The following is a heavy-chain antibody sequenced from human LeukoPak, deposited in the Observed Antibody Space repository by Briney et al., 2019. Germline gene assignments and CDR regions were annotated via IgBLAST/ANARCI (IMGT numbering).Heavy chain of an antibody. V-gene: IGHV1-24*01. J-gene: IGHJ4*02. CDR2: FDPEDGET. CDR1: GYTLTELS. CDR3: ATGFAEPLGFDY. D-gene: IGHD3-10*01. Sequence: ASVKVSCKVSGYTLTELSMHWVRQAPGKGLEWMGGFDPEDGETIYAQKFQGRVTMTEDTSTDTAYMELSNLRSEDTAVYYCATGFAEPLGFDYWGQGTLVTVSS.